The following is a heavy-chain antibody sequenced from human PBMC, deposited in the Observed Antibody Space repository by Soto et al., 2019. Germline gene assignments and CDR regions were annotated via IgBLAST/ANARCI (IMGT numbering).Heavy chain of an antibody. D-gene: IGHD3-22*01. Sequence: QVVQVESGGGVGQPGRSVRLSCAASGFAFNRYSMYWIRQTPGKGLEWVAFISKDGSNKKYSDYVKGRFTISRDNSKNTLYLQMNSLRGDDTAVYYCARDYYDGRGSYFVSYFDFWGQGALVTVSS. CDR3: ARDYYDGRGSYFVSYFDF. CDR1: GFAFNRYS. J-gene: IGHJ4*02. V-gene: IGHV3-30-3*01. CDR2: ISKDGSNK.